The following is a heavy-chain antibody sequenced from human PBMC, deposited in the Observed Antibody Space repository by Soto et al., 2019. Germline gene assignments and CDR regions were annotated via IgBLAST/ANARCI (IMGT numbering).Heavy chain of an antibody. CDR1: CGSISSGGYY. CDR2: IYYSGST. J-gene: IGHJ5*02. Sequence: SETLSLTCTVSCGSISSGGYYWSWIRQHPGKGLEWIGYIYYSGSTYYSPSLKSRVTISVDTSKNQFSLKLSSVTAADTAVYYCARAKKGIAAAENWFDPWGQGTLVTVSS. V-gene: IGHV4-31*03. D-gene: IGHD6-13*01. CDR3: ARAKKGIAAAENWFDP.